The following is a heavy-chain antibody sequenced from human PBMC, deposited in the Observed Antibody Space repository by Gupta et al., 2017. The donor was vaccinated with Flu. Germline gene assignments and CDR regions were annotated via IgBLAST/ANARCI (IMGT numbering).Heavy chain of an antibody. CDR2: IYTSGST. CDR1: GGSISSGSYY. Sequence: QVQLQESGPGLVKPSQTLSLTCTVSGGSISSGSYYWSWIRQPAGRGLEWIGLIYTSGSTNYNPPLKSRVTISVDTSKNQFSLKLSSVTAADTAVYYCASGGLIGGVDYWGQGTLVTVSS. J-gene: IGHJ4*02. CDR3: ASGGLIGGVDY. V-gene: IGHV4-61*02. D-gene: IGHD3-16*01.